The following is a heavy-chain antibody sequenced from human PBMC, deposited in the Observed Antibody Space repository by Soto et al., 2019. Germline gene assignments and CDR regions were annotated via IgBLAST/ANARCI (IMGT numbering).Heavy chain of an antibody. J-gene: IGHJ6*02. CDR3: ARHREIVVVVAATHNDYYYYGMDV. D-gene: IGHD2-15*01. CDR2: IIPIFGTA. Sequence: QVQLVQSGAEVKKPGSSVKVSCKASGGTFSSYAISWVRQAPGQGLEWMGGIIPIFGTANYAQKFQGRVTITADESTSTAYMELSSLRSEDTAVYYCARHREIVVVVAATHNDYYYYGMDVWGQGTTVTVSS. CDR1: GGTFSSYA. V-gene: IGHV1-69*01.